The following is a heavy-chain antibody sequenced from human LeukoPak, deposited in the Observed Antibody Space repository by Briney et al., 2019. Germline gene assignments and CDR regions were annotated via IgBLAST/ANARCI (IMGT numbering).Heavy chain of an antibody. CDR2: ISHFGST. J-gene: IGHJ4*02. D-gene: IGHD6-19*01. V-gene: IGHV4-34*01. Sequence: PSETLSLTCAIYGGSFSGYSWTWIRQPPGKGLEWIGEISHFGSTKYIPSLESRVTISVDTSKNQFSLKLSSVTAADTAVYYCARDPNAVAGPYLDYWGQGTLVAVSS. CDR1: GGSFSGYS. CDR3: ARDPNAVAGPYLDY.